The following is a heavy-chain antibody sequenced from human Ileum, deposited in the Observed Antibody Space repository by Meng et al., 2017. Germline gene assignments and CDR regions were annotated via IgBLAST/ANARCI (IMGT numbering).Heavy chain of an antibody. J-gene: IGHJ6*02. V-gene: IGHV3-11*01. Sequence: GGSLRLSCAGSGFTFSDYYMSWIRQAPGKGLEWVSYISSSGSTIYYADSVKGRFTISRDNAKNSLYLQMNSLRAEDTAVYYCARRGYSYGYYYYGLDVWGQGTMVTVSS. CDR1: GFTFSDYY. D-gene: IGHD5-18*01. CDR2: ISSSGSTI. CDR3: ARRGYSYGYYYYGLDV.